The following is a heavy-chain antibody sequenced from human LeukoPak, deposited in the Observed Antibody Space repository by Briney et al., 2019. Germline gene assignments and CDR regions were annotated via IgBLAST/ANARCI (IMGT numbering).Heavy chain of an antibody. D-gene: IGHD6-13*01. CDR3: ARETRSIAAAANWFDP. J-gene: IGHJ5*02. CDR1: GGSISSYY. Sequence: SETLSLTCTVSGGSISSYYWSWIRQPPGKGLEWIGYIYYSGSTNYNPSLKSRVTISVHTSKNQFSLKLSSVTAADTAVYYCARETRSIAAAANWFDPWGQGTLVTVSS. CDR2: IYYSGST. V-gene: IGHV4-59*01.